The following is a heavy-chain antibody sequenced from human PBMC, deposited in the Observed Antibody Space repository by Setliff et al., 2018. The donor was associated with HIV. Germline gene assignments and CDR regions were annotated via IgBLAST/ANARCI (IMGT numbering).Heavy chain of an antibody. D-gene: IGHD3-10*01. CDR2: VSHSGST. V-gene: IGHV4-34*01. CDR1: DGSFSGYS. CDR3: ASLDGSESPYIYYYYMDV. J-gene: IGHJ6*03. Sequence: PSETLSLTCAVYDGSFSGYSWSWIRQPPGKGLEWIGEVSHSGSTTYNPSLKSRAAISVDTSKNQISLKLSSVTAADTAVYYCASLDGSESPYIYYYYMDVWGEGTAVTVSS.